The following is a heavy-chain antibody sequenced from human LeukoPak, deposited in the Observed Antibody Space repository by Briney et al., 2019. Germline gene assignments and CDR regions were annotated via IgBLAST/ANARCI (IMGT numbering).Heavy chain of an antibody. D-gene: IGHD6-13*01. CDR2: ISYDGSNK. CDR1: GFTFSSYA. J-gene: IGHJ5*02. V-gene: IGHV3-30-3*01. Sequence: GGSLRLSCAASGFTFSSYAMHWVRQAPGKGLEWVAVISYDGSNKYYADSVKGRFTISRDNSKNTLYLQMNSLRAEDTAVYYCARVQVGYSSSWHTGSWFDPWGQGTLVTVSS. CDR3: ARVQVGYSSSWHTGSWFDP.